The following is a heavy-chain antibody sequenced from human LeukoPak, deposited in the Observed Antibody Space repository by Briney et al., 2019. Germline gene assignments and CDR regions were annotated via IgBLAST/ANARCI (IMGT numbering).Heavy chain of an antibody. V-gene: IGHV4-39*07. CDR3: ARKPVVSPYYYGSGSYKAHSYYFDY. D-gene: IGHD3-10*01. CDR2: IYYSGST. Sequence: SETLSLTCTVSGGSISSSSYYWGWIRQPPGKGLEWIGSIYYSGSTYYNPSLKSRVTISVDTSKNQFSLKLSSVTAPDTAVYYCARKPVVSPYYYGSGSYKAHSYYFDYWGQGTLVTVSS. CDR1: GGSISSSSYY. J-gene: IGHJ4*02.